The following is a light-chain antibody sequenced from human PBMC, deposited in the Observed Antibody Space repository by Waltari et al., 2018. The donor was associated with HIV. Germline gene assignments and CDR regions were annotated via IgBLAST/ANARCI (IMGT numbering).Light chain of an antibody. J-gene: IGKJ5*01. CDR2: EVS. CDR3: MQSMKLPLT. V-gene: IGKV2D-29*01. CDR1: DSLLHSDGKTY. Sequence: IVMTQTPLSLSVTPGQPASISCKSSDSLLHSDGKTYLFWYLQKAGQPPQLLIFEVSKRFSGVPDRFSGSGSGTDFTLRISRVDAGDVGIYYCMQSMKLPLTFGQGTRLDIK.